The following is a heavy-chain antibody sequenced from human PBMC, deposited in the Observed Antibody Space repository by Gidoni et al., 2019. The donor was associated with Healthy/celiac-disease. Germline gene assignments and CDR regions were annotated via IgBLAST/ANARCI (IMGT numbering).Heavy chain of an antibody. CDR3: ASGPRYSSSWYGIDY. CDR1: GGSLSSSSYY. CDR2: IYYSGST. J-gene: IGHJ4*02. Sequence: QLQLQESGPGLVKPSETLSLTCTVSGGSLSSSSYYWGWIRQPPGKGLEWIGGIYYSGSTYYNPSLKSRVTISVDTSKNQFSLKLSSVTAADTAVYYCASGPRYSSSWYGIDYWGQGTLVTVSS. V-gene: IGHV4-39*01. D-gene: IGHD6-13*01.